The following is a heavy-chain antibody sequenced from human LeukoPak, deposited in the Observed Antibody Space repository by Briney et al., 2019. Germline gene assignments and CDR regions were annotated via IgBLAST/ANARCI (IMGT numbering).Heavy chain of an antibody. CDR3: ARYGNYGDYVDY. D-gene: IGHD4-17*01. V-gene: IGHV3-53*01. Sequence: GGSPRLSCAASGFTVSSNYMSWVRQAPGKGLEWVSVIYSGGSTYYADSVKGRFTISRDNSKNTLYLQMNSLRAEDTAVYYCARYGNYGDYVDYWGQGTLVTVSS. J-gene: IGHJ4*02. CDR1: GFTVSSNY. CDR2: IYSGGST.